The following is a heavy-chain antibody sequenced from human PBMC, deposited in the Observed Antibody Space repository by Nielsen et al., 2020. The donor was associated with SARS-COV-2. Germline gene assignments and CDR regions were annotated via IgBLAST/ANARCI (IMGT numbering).Heavy chain of an antibody. Sequence: GESLKISCAASGFSFNTFGMSWVRQTPGKGLEWISTISGTADSTYYADSVKGRFTISRDNSKNTLYLQMNSLRAEDTAVYYCARALSGSLNWFDPWGQGTLVTVSS. CDR1: GFSFNTFG. V-gene: IGHV3-23*01. D-gene: IGHD1-26*01. CDR2: ISGTADST. J-gene: IGHJ5*02. CDR3: ARALSGSLNWFDP.